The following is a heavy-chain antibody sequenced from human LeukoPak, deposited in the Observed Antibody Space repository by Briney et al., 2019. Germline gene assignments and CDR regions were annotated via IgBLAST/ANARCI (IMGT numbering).Heavy chain of an antibody. CDR2: ISYDGSNK. J-gene: IGHJ4*02. V-gene: IGHV3-30-3*01. CDR3: ARMRGYYYGFDY. D-gene: IGHD3-22*01. CDR1: GFTFSSYA. Sequence: GGSLRLSCAASGFTFSSYAMHWVRQAPGKGLEWVAVISYDGSNKYYADSVKGRFTVSRDNSKNTLYLQMNSLRAEDTAVYYCARMRGYYYGFDYWGQGTLVTVSS.